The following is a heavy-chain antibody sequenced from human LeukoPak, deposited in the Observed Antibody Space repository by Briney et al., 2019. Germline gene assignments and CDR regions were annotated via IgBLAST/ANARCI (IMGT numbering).Heavy chain of an antibody. V-gene: IGHV3-23*01. CDR3: ARVIYDFWSGYKYLDAFDI. CDR1: GFTFSSYA. CDR2: ISGSGGST. Sequence: GGSLRLSCAASGFTFSSYAMSWVRQAPGKGLEWVSAISGSGGSTYYADSVKGRFTISRDNSKNTLYLQMNSLRAEDTAVYYCARVIYDFWSGYKYLDAFDIWGQGTMVTVSS. D-gene: IGHD3-3*01. J-gene: IGHJ3*02.